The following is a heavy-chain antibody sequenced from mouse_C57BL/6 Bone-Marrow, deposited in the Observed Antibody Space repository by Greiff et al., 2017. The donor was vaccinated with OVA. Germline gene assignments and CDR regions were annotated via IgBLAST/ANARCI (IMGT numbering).Heavy chain of an antibody. CDR3: ARWCYYYGSSPFAY. CDR1: GYSITSGYY. D-gene: IGHD1-1*01. CDR2: ISYDGSN. Sequence: EVQLVESGPGLVKPSQSLSLTCSVTGYSITSGYYWNWIRQFPGNKLEWMGYISYDGSNKYNPSLKNRISITRDTSKNQFFLKLNSVTTEDTATYYCARWCYYYGSSPFAYWGQGTLVTVSA. J-gene: IGHJ3*01. V-gene: IGHV3-6*01.